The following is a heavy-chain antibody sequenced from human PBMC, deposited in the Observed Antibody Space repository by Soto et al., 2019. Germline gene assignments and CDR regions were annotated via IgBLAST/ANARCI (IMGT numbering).Heavy chain of an antibody. CDR2: INAGNGNT. Sequence: ASVKVSCKASGYTFTNYAINWVRQAPGQGLEWMGWINAGNGNTKYSQRFQGRVTITRDTSASTTYMELSSLRSEDTAVYYCARVFLSASLRPYYIDSWGPGTLVTVSS. CDR1: GYTFTNYA. CDR3: ARVFLSASLRPYYIDS. J-gene: IGHJ4*02. D-gene: IGHD3-3*01. V-gene: IGHV1-3*01.